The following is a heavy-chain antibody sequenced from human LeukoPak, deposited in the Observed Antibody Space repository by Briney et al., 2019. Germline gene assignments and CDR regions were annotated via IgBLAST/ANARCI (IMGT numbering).Heavy chain of an antibody. CDR3: ARELISSSSVLLPDY. CDR1: GFTFSSYT. CDR2: ISSGNNYM. D-gene: IGHD6-6*01. Sequence: GGSLRLSCAASGFTFSSYTMNWVRQAPGKGLEWVSSISSGNNYMYYADSVKGRFTISRDNAKNSLYLQMNSLGAEDTAVYYCARELISSSSVLLPDYWGQGTLVTVSS. J-gene: IGHJ4*02. V-gene: IGHV3-21*01.